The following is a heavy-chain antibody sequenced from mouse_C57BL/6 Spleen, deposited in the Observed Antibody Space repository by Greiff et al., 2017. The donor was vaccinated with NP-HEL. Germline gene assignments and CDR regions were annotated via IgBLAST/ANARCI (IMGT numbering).Heavy chain of an antibody. CDR1: GYTFTDYE. Sequence: QVQLQQSGAELVRPGASVTLSCKASGYTFTDYEMHWVKQTPVHGLEWIGAIDPETGGTAYNQKFKGKAILTADKSSSTAYMELLSLTSEDSAVDYCTRLIYYDYDEGYYYAMDHWGQGTSVTGSS. CDR3: TRLIYYDYDEGYYYAMDH. CDR2: IDPETGGT. V-gene: IGHV1-15*01. J-gene: IGHJ4*01. D-gene: IGHD2-4*01.